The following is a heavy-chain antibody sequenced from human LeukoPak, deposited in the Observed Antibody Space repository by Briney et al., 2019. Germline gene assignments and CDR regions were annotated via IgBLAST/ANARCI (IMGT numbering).Heavy chain of an antibody. CDR2: IYYSGST. CDR3: ARGGTLSVTTRGFFDY. CDR1: GGSISSYY. J-gene: IGHJ4*02. V-gene: IGHV4-59*01. Sequence: SETLSLTCTVSGGSISSYYWSWIRQPPGKGLEWIGYIYYSGSTNYNPSLKSRATISVDTSKNQFSLKLSSVTAADTAVYYCARGGTLSVTTRGFFDYWGQGTLVTVSS. D-gene: IGHD4-17*01.